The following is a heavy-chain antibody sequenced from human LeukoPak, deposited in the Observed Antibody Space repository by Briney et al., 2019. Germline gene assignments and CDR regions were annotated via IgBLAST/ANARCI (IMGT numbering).Heavy chain of an antibody. V-gene: IGHV3-74*01. CDR1: GFTFSTYW. D-gene: IGHD5-18*01. Sequence: GGSLRLSCAASGFTFSTYWMHWVCHAPGKGLVWVSRINVDGSITTYADSVKGRFTISRDNAKNTLYLQMHSLRGEDTAVYYCARTFGNNYGDYWGHGTLVTVSS. CDR2: INVDGSIT. J-gene: IGHJ4*01. CDR3: ARTFGNNYGDY.